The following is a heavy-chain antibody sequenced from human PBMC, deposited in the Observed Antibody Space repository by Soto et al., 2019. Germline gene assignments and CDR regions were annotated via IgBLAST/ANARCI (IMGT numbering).Heavy chain of an antibody. Sequence: SETVSRTCTVSGGSINDFCWSCIRQPPGKGLEWIVYIYYSGSTDYNPSLKGRVTISVDTPKNQFSLKLRSVTAADTAVYYCARIKGGAAGNFDYWGPGTIVTLSS. CDR3: ARIKGGAAGNFDY. D-gene: IGHD6-13*01. CDR1: GGSINDFC. CDR2: IYYSGST. V-gene: IGHV4-59*01. J-gene: IGHJ4*02.